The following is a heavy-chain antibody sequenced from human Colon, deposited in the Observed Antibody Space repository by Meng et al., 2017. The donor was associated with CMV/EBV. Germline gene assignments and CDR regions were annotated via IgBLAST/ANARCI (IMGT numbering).Heavy chain of an antibody. Sequence: EQVLESGGDLVQPGGSLRLSCAVSGFRFNNDFMTWVRQAPGKGLEWVATISGNGASAYYADSVKGRFTISRDNSKNMVYLQMKTLRDEDTAVYYCAKGFYWGQGTLVTVSS. CDR2: ISGNGASA. V-gene: IGHV3-23*01. CDR3: AKGFY. J-gene: IGHJ4*02. CDR1: GFRFNNDF.